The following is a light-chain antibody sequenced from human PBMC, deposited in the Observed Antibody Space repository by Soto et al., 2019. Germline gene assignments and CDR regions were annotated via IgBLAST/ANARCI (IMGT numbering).Light chain of an antibody. J-gene: IGKJ1*01. CDR1: QSVSSSY. CDR2: GAS. V-gene: IGKV3-20*01. Sequence: EIVLTQSPCTLSLSPLERATLSCRASQSVSSSYLAWYQQKPGQAPRLLIYGASSRATGIPDRFSGSGSGTDFTLTISRLEPEDFAVYYCQQYGSSPWTFGQGTKVDIK. CDR3: QQYGSSPWT.